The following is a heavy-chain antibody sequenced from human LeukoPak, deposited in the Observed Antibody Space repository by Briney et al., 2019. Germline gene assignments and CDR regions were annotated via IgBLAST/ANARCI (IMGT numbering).Heavy chain of an antibody. CDR3: ARGPITEYSILHGDY. CDR2: INHSGST. CDR1: GGSFSGYY. D-gene: IGHD6-6*01. V-gene: IGHV4-34*01. J-gene: IGHJ4*02. Sequence: SSETLSLTCAVYGGSFSGYYWSWIRQPPGKGLEWIGEINHSGSTNYNPSLKSRVTISVDTSKNQFSLKLSSVTAADTAVYYCARGPITEYSILHGDYWGQGTLVTVSS.